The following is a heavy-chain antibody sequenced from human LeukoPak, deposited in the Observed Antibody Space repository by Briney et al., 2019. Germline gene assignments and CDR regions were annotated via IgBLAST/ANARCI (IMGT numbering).Heavy chain of an antibody. Sequence: GGSLRLPCAASGFSFSGSGVQWARQASGKGLEWVGRIRSKTNSYATAYAASVKGRFTISRDDSRNTAYLQMNSLKAEDTAVYYCTVIVGLPTWGQGTLVTVSS. J-gene: IGHJ5*02. CDR1: GFSFSGSG. D-gene: IGHD3-22*01. CDR3: TVIVGLPT. V-gene: IGHV3-73*01. CDR2: IRSKTNSYAT.